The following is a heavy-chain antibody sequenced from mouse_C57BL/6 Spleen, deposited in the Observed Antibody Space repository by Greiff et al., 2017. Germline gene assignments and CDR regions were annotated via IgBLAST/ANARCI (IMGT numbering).Heavy chain of an antibody. V-gene: IGHV1-55*01. CDR1: GYTFTSYW. CDR2: IYPGSGST. D-gene: IGHD4-1*01. Sequence: QVQLQQPGAELVKPGASVKMSCKASGYTFTSYWITWVKQRPGQGLEWIGDIYPGSGSTNYNEKFKGKATLTVDTSSSTAYMQLSSLTSEDSAVYYCARPQGYSGRDYWGQGTTLTVSS. CDR3: ARPQGYSGRDY. J-gene: IGHJ2*01.